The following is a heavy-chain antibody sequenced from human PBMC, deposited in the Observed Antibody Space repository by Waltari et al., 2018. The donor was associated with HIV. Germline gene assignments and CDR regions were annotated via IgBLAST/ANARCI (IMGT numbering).Heavy chain of an antibody. Sequence: QFKLQESGPRLRKPSETLSLTSTIPGGSMNTSDYYLGWVRQPPGKGLEWIGNIHYNGRTFYNPSLQSRVTLSLDKSDNQFFLNFISVIAADTAVYYCARDSGLFMYDSRRAVLNWFDPWGQGLLVTVSS. CDR1: GGSMNTSDYY. CDR2: IHYNGRT. V-gene: IGHV4-39*07. D-gene: IGHD3-9*01. CDR3: ARDSGLFMYDSRRAVLNWFDP. J-gene: IGHJ5*02.